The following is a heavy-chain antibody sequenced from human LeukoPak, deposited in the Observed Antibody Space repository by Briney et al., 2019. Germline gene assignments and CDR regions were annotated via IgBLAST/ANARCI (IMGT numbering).Heavy chain of an antibody. Sequence: GGSLRLSCAVSGVTLRNYAMSWVRQAPGKGLQWVSALSAGGGGAYYADSVKGRFTISRDDSKSTLFLQMNSLRAEDTAIYYCAKEGSGRTFNLDYWGQGTLVTVSS. CDR2: LSAGGGGA. CDR3: AKEGSGRTFNLDY. J-gene: IGHJ4*02. D-gene: IGHD3-10*01. CDR1: GVTLRNYA. V-gene: IGHV3-23*01.